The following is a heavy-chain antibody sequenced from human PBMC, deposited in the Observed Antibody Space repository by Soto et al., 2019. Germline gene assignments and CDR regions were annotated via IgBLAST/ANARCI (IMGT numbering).Heavy chain of an antibody. Sequence: GGSLRLSCAASGFTFSSYAMSWVRQAPGKGLEWVSAISGSGGSTYYADSVKGRFTISRDNSKNTLYLQMNSLRAEDTAVYYCAKDLPETYYYDSSGYRRLDYWGQGTLVTVSS. V-gene: IGHV3-23*01. CDR2: ISGSGGST. CDR1: GFTFSSYA. D-gene: IGHD3-22*01. J-gene: IGHJ4*02. CDR3: AKDLPETYYYDSSGYRRLDY.